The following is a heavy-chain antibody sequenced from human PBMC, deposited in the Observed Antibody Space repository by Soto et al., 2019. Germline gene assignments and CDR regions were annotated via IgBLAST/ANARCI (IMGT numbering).Heavy chain of an antibody. CDR2: ISYDGSNK. CDR3: AKDTGTTYYYYYGMDV. Sequence: QVQLVESGGGVVQPGRSLRLSCAASGFTFSSYGMHWVRQAPGKGLEWVAVISYDGSNKYYADSVKGRFTISRDNSKNTLYLQMNSLRAEDTAVYYCAKDTGTTYYYYYGMDVW. D-gene: IGHD1-1*01. V-gene: IGHV3-30*18. J-gene: IGHJ6*01. CDR1: GFTFSSYG.